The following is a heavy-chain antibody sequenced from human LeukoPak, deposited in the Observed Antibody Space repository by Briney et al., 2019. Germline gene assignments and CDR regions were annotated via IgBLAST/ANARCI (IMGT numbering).Heavy chain of an antibody. CDR3: AIDRVVSVSWFAFDI. D-gene: IGHD6-13*01. Sequence: GGSLRLSCAASGFTFSSYSMNWVRQAPGKGLEWVSSISSSSSYIYYADSVKGRFTISRDNAKNSLYLQMNSLRAEDTAVYYCAIDRVVSVSWFAFDIWVQGTMVTVSS. V-gene: IGHV3-21*04. CDR2: ISSSSSYI. CDR1: GFTFSSYS. J-gene: IGHJ3*02.